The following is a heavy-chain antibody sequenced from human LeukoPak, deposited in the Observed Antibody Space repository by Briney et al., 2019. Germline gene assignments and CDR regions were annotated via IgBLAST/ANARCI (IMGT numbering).Heavy chain of an antibody. CDR3: PRKWDAFDI. V-gene: IGHV4-34*12. J-gene: IGHJ3*02. Sequence: SETLSLTCVVYGGSFSGYYWSWIRQPPGKGLEWIGEIIHSGSTNYNPSLKSRVTISVDTSKNQFSLKLSSVTAADTAVYYCPRKWDAFDIWGQGTMVTVSS. D-gene: IGHD1-26*01. CDR1: GGSFSGYY. CDR2: IIHSGST.